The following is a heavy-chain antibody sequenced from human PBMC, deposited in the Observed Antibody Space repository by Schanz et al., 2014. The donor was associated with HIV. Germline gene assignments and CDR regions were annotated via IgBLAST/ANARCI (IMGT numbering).Heavy chain of an antibody. V-gene: IGHV3-13*01. J-gene: IGHJ4*02. D-gene: IGHD3-10*01. CDR3: VRGGVRGVIDYFDY. Sequence: EVQLLEFGGGSVRPGESLRLSCAASGFTFSNYDMHWVRQATGKGLEWVSGIGSAGDRYYRGSVKGRITISRENAKNSLYLQMNSLRAGDTAVYYCVRGGVRGVIDYFDYWGQGTLVTVSS. CDR2: IGSAGDR. CDR1: GFTFSNYD.